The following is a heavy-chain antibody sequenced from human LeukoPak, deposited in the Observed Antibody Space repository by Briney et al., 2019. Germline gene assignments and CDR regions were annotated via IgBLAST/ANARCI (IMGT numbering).Heavy chain of an antibody. V-gene: IGHV3-74*01. J-gene: IGHJ4*02. CDR2: INSDGSST. D-gene: IGHD3-22*01. Sequence: GGSLRLSCAASGFTFSSYWMHWVRQAPGKGLVWVSRINSDGSSTSYADSVKGRFTISRDNAKNTLYLQMNSLRAEDTAVYYCADDGHYYDSSGLLAFDYWGQGTLVTVSS. CDR1: GFTFSSYW. CDR3: ADDGHYYDSSGLLAFDY.